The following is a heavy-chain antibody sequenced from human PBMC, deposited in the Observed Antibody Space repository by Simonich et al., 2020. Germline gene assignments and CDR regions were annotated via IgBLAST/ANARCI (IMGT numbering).Heavy chain of an antibody. D-gene: IGHD2-8*01. CDR3: ARQRVLMVYAIDY. J-gene: IGHJ4*02. V-gene: IGHV4-39*01. CDR1: GGSISSSSYY. Sequence: QLQLQESGPGLVKPSETLSLTCTVSGGSISSSSYYWGWIRQPPGKGLEWIGSIYYSGRTYYNPSRKSRVTISVDTSKNQFSLKLSSVTAADTAVYYCARQRVLMVYAIDYWGQGTLVTVSS. CDR2: IYYSGRT.